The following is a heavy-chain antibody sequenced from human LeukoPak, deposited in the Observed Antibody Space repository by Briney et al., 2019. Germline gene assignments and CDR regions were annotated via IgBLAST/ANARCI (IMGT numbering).Heavy chain of an antibody. CDR2: ISAYNGNT. V-gene: IGHV1-18*01. D-gene: IGHD3-16*01. CDR1: GYTFTSYG. CDR3: ARDRSSTFGGVRNFDY. Sequence: GASVKVSCKASGYTFTSYGISWVRQAPGQGLEWMGWISAYNGNTNYAQKLQGRVTMTTDTSTSTAYMELRSLRSDDTAVYYCARDRSSTFGGVRNFDYWGQGTLVTVSS. J-gene: IGHJ4*02.